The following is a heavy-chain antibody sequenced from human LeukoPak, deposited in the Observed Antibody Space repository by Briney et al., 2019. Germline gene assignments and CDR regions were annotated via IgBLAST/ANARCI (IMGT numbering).Heavy chain of an antibody. J-gene: IGHJ4*02. D-gene: IGHD3-22*01. Sequence: GGSLRLSCEGSGFSLSAYNMNWVRQTPGKGLESVSYISSSSATIFYADSVKGRFTISRDNSKNTLYLQMDSLRTEDTAVYYCAKDSDRGGYWQAFDYWGQGTLVTVSS. CDR1: GFSLSAYN. CDR3: AKDSDRGGYWQAFDY. CDR2: ISSSSATI. V-gene: IGHV3-48*01.